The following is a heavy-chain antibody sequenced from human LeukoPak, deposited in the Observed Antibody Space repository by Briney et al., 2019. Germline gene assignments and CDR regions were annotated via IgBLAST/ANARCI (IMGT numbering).Heavy chain of an antibody. V-gene: IGHV3-30*18. CDR3: AKDLQDYYYYGMDV. J-gene: IGHJ6*02. CDR1: GFTFSSYG. CDR2: ISYDGSNK. Sequence: GGSLRLSCAASGFTFSSYGMHWVRQAPGKGLEWVAVISYDGSNKYYADSVKGRFTISRDNSKNTLYLQMNSLRAEDTAVYYCAKDLQDYYYYGMDVWGQGTTVTISS.